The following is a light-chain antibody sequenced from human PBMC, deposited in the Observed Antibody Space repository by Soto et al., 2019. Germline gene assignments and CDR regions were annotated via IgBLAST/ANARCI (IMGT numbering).Light chain of an antibody. CDR3: AVWDDSLNGYV. V-gene: IGLV1-44*01. Sequence: QSALTQPPSGSGTPGERVTISCSGSSSNIGSNTVNWYQQLPGTAPKLLIYSNNQRPSGVPDRFSGSKSGTSASLAISGLQSEDEADYYCAVWDDSLNGYVFGTGTKVTVL. CDR2: SNN. CDR1: SSNIGSNT. J-gene: IGLJ1*01.